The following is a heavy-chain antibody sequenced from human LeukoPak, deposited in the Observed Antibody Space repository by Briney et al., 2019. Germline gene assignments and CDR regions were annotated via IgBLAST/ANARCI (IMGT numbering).Heavy chain of an antibody. D-gene: IGHD2-15*01. V-gene: IGHV4-4*07. CDR3: ARRGYCSGGSCHRAFDI. Sequence: SETLSLTCSVSGGSMSGYYWSWIRQPAGKGLEWIGRIYSSESINYSPSLKSRVTMSVDTSKNRFYLKLTSVTAADTAVYYCARRGYCSGGSCHRAFDIWGQGTMVTVSS. CDR2: IYSSESI. CDR1: GGSMSGYY. J-gene: IGHJ3*02.